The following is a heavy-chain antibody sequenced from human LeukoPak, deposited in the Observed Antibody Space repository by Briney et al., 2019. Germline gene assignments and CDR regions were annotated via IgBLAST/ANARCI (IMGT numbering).Heavy chain of an antibody. CDR1: GFTFSGAW. CDR3: ARDRITQFDY. D-gene: IGHD3-10*01. V-gene: IGHV3-7*01. Sequence: GGSLRLSCTASGFTFSGAWMTWVRQAPGKGLEWVANIREDGTEKNYVDSVKGRFTISRDNAKNSLYLQMNSLRAEDTAVYYCARDRITQFDYWGQGTLVTVSS. CDR2: IREDGTEK. J-gene: IGHJ4*02.